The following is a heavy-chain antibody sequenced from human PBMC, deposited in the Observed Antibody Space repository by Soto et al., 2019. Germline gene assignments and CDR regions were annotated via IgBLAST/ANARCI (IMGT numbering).Heavy chain of an antibody. D-gene: IGHD2-2*01. Sequence: SETLSLTCTVSGGSISSGGYYWSWLRQHPGKGLEWIGYIYYSGSTYYNPSLKSRVTISVDTSKNQFSLKLSSVTAADTAVYYCARDQVDCSSTSCAPGRFDPWGQGTLVTVS. CDR1: GGSISSGGYY. CDR3: ARDQVDCSSTSCAPGRFDP. J-gene: IGHJ5*02. V-gene: IGHV4-31*03. CDR2: IYYSGST.